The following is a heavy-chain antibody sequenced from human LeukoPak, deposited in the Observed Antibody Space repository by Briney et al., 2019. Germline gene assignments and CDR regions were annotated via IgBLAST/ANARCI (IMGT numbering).Heavy chain of an antibody. CDR1: GFTFSSYG. V-gene: IGHV3-30*18. Sequence: GGSLRLSCAASGFTFSSYGMRWVRQAPGKGLEWVAVISYDGSNKYYADSVKGRFTISRDNSKNTLYLQMNSPRAEDTAVYYCAKVGPEYYYYMDVWGKGTTVTVSS. CDR2: ISYDGSNK. J-gene: IGHJ6*03. D-gene: IGHD1-14*01. CDR3: AKVGPEYYYYMDV.